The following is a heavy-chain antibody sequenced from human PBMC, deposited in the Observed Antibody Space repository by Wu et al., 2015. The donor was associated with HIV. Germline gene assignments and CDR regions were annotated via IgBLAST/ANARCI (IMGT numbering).Heavy chain of an antibody. Sequence: QVQLVQSGAEVRKPGASVKVSCKASGYSFTTYYLNWVRQAPGQGLEWMGIINPSAGSTTYAQKFQGRVTMTRDTSTTTVYMELSSLRSEDTAVYYCARSRRDGYNHGLSLRYWGQGTLVTVSS. D-gene: IGHD5-24*01. CDR3: ARSRRDGYNHGLSLRY. CDR2: INPSAGST. J-gene: IGHJ4*02. CDR1: GYSFTTYY. V-gene: IGHV1-46*01.